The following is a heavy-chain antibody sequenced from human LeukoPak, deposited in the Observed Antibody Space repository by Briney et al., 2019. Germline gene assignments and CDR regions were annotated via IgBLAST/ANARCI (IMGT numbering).Heavy chain of an antibody. CDR3: ARARSSGWPDY. CDR1: GGSISSYY. Sequence: KPSETLSLTCTVSGGSISSYYWSWILQPPGKGLEWIGYIYYSGSTNYNPSLKSRVTISVDTSKNQFSLKLSSVTAADTAVYYCARARSSGWPDYWGQGTLVTVSS. V-gene: IGHV4-59*01. CDR2: IYYSGST. D-gene: IGHD6-19*01. J-gene: IGHJ4*02.